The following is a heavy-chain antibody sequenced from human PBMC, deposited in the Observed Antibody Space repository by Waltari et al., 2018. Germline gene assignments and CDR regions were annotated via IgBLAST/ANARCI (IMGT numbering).Heavy chain of an antibody. V-gene: IGHV1-2*06. D-gene: IGHD6-13*01. CDR3: ASIAAAGDYYYMDV. J-gene: IGHJ6*03. Sequence: EVKKPGASVKVSCKASGYTFTGYYMHWVRQAPGQGLEWMGRINPNSGGTNYAQKFQGRVTMTRDTSISTAYMELSRLRSDDTAVYYCASIAAAGDYYYMDVWGKGTTVTVSS. CDR1: GYTFTGYY. CDR2: INPNSGGT.